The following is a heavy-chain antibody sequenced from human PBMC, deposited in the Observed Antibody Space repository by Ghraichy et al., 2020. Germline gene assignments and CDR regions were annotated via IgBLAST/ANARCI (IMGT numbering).Heavy chain of an antibody. D-gene: IGHD1-26*01. CDR2: IYYSGST. Sequence: SETLSLTCTVSGGSISTYFWSWIRQPPGKGLEWIGYIYYSGSTNYNPSLKSRVTISADTSKNQFSLRLSSVTSADTAVYHCARVLAVGARGAWFDPWGQGTLVTVSS. CDR1: GGSISTYF. V-gene: IGHV4-59*01. J-gene: IGHJ5*02. CDR3: ARVLAVGARGAWFDP.